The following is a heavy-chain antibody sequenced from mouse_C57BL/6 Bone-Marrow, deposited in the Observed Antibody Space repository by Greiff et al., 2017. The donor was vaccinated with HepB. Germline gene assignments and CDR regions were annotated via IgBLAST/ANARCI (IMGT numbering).Heavy chain of an antibody. D-gene: IGHD2-10*01. CDR3: ARGAYYGTYWYFDV. CDR2: INYDGSST. J-gene: IGHJ1*03. CDR1: GFTFSDYY. V-gene: IGHV5-16*01. Sequence: EVKLVESEGGLVQPGSSMKLSCTASGFTFSDYYMAWVRQVPEKGLEWVANINYDGSSTYYLDSLKSRFIISRDNAKNILYLQMSSLKSEDTATYYCARGAYYGTYWYFDVWGTGTTVTVSS.